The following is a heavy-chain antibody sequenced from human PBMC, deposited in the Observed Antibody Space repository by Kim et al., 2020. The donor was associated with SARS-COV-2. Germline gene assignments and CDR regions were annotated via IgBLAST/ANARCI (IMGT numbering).Heavy chain of an antibody. CDR3: ARVSAIGRGGYNWFDP. D-gene: IGHD3-10*01. V-gene: IGHV1-69*13. J-gene: IGHJ5*02. CDR2: IIPIFGTA. Sequence: SVKVSCKASGGTFSSYAISWVRQAPGQGLEWMGGIIPIFGTANYAQKFQGRVTITADESTSTAYMELSSLRSEDTAVYYCARVSAIGRGGYNWFDPWGQGTLVTVSS. CDR1: GGTFSSYA.